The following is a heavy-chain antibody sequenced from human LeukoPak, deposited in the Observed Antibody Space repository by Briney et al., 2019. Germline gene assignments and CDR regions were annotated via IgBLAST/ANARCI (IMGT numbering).Heavy chain of an antibody. CDR1: GGSFSGYY. D-gene: IGHD3-3*01. CDR3: AGGTDYDFWSGYYSGRGIWFDP. V-gene: IGHV4-34*01. CDR2: INHSGST. Sequence: PSETLSLTCAVYGGSFSGYYWSWIRQPPGKGLEWIGEINHSGSTNYNPSLKSRVTISVDTSKNQFSLKLSSVTAADTAVYYCAGGTDYDFWSGYYSGRGIWFDPWGQGTLVTVSS. J-gene: IGHJ5*02.